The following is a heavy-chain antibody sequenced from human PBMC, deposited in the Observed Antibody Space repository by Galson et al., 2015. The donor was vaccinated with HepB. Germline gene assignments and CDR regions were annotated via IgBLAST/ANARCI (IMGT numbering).Heavy chain of an antibody. J-gene: IGHJ6*03. CDR1: GYIFTNYW. CDR2: IHPGDSDT. Sequence: QSGAEVKKPGESLKISCKGSGYIFTNYWIGWVRQMPGKGLEWMGIIHPGDSDTRYSPSFQGQVTISADKSITTAYVQWSSLKASDTAVYYCARHLQPTEYHYHVDVWGKGTTVTVSS. D-gene: IGHD2/OR15-2a*01. CDR3: ARHLQPTEYHYHVDV. V-gene: IGHV5-51*01.